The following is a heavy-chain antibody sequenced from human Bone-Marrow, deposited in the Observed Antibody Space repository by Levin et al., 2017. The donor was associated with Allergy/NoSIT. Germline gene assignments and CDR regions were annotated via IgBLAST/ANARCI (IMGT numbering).Heavy chain of an antibody. V-gene: IGHV5-51*01. J-gene: IGHJ6*02. D-gene: IGHD1-26*01. CDR2: VYPADSDT. Sequence: PGGSLRLSCKASGFDFTNDWIAWVRQMPGKGLELMGLVYPADSDTRYSPSFQGHVTISADKSIRTAYLQWSSLKASDTAVYYCARSMGRSYYFYYYALDVWGQGTTVTVSS. CDR1: GFDFTNDW. CDR3: ARSMGRSYYFYYYALDV.